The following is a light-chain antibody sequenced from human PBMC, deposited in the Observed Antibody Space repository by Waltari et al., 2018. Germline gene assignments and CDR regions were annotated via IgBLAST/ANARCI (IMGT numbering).Light chain of an antibody. CDR3: QTGGHGTWV. V-gene: IGLV4-69*01. Sequence: QLVLTQSPSASASLGASVKLTCTLSSGHSSNVIAWHQQQPEKGPRYLRKVNSYGSHSKGDEIPDRFSGSSSGAERYLTISSLQSEDEADYYCQTGGHGTWVFGGGTKLTVL. CDR2: VNSYGSH. J-gene: IGLJ3*02. CDR1: SGHSSNV.